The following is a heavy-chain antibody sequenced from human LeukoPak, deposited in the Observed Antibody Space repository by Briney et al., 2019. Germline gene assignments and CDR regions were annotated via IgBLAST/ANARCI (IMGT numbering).Heavy chain of an antibody. CDR3: ARVDYDSSDYFDY. Sequence: SETLSLTCTVSGGSISTFYWSWLRQPPGKQLEWIGYVYYSGSTNYNPSFKTRVTISVDTSKNQFSLKLSSVTPADTAVYYCARVDYDSSDYFDYWGQRTLVTVSS. CDR1: GGSISTFY. J-gene: IGHJ4*02. D-gene: IGHD3-22*01. V-gene: IGHV4-59*01. CDR2: VYYSGST.